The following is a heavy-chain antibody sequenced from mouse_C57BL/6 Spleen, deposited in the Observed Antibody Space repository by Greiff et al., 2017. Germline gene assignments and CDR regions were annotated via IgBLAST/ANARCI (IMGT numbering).Heavy chain of an antibody. CDR1: GYSIPSGYY. V-gene: IGHV3-6*01. D-gene: IGHD4-1*01. J-gene: IGHJ4*01. CDR2: ISYDGSN. CDR3: AREGANWDPYYAMDY. Sequence: EVQLVESGPGLVKPSQSLSLTCSVTGYSIPSGYYWNWIRQFPGNKLEWMGYISYDGSNNYNPSLKNRISITRDTSKNQFFLKLNSVTTEDTATYYCAREGANWDPYYAMDYWGQGTSVTVSS.